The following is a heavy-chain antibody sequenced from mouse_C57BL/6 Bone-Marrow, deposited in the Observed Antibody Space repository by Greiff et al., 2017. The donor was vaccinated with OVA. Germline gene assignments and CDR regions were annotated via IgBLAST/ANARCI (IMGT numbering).Heavy chain of an antibody. J-gene: IGHJ1*03. CDR3: ARRAVYGNYFWPWYFDV. Sequence: QVQLQQPGAELVKPGASVKLSCKASGYTFTSYWMHWVKQRPGRGLEWIGRIDPNSGGTKYNEKFKSKATLTVDKPSSTAYMQLSSLTSEDSAVYYCARRAVYGNYFWPWYFDVCGTGTTVTVSS. CDR2: IDPNSGGT. V-gene: IGHV1-72*01. CDR1: GYTFTSYW. D-gene: IGHD2-1*01.